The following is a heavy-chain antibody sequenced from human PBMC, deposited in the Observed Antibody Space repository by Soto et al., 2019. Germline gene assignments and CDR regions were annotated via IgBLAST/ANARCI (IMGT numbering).Heavy chain of an antibody. Sequence: QVQLQESGPGLVKPSETLSLTCTVSGGSISSYHWSWIRQPPGKGLEWIGYIYTSGSTNYNPSLKSRVTMSVDTSKNQFSLKLSSVTAADTAVYYCARDRDTAMATGWFDPWGQGTLVTVSS. J-gene: IGHJ5*02. D-gene: IGHD5-18*01. CDR2: IYTSGST. V-gene: IGHV4-4*08. CDR1: GGSISSYH. CDR3: ARDRDTAMATGWFDP.